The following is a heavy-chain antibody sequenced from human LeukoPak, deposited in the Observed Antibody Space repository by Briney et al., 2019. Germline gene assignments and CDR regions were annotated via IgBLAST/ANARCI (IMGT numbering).Heavy chain of an antibody. V-gene: IGHV2-5*02. Sequence: SGPTLVKPTQTLRLICTFSGFSLSPSGVGVGWIRKPPGKALEWLALIYWDDDKRYSPSLKSRLTITKDTSKSQVVLTMTNMDPVDTATYYCAHINSGGYLDSWGQGTLVTVSS. D-gene: IGHD3-22*01. J-gene: IGHJ4*02. CDR3: AHINSGGYLDS. CDR1: GFSLSPSGVG. CDR2: IYWDDDK.